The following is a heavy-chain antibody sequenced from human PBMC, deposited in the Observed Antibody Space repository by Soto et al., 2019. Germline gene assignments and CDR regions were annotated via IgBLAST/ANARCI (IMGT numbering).Heavy chain of an antibody. D-gene: IGHD6-13*01. CDR1: GASISTNNW. J-gene: IGHJ4*02. Sequence: SETLSLTCAVSGASISTNNWWSWVRQPPGKGLEWIGEVYHSGSTNCNPSLKSRVTISIDKSKNQFPLRLTSMTAADTAVYYCAVPGAGDFDYWSQVTLVTVSS. V-gene: IGHV4-4*02. CDR3: AVPGAGDFDY. CDR2: VYHSGST.